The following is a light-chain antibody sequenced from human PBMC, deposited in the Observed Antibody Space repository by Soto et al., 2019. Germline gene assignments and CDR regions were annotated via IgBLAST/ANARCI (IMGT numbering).Light chain of an antibody. CDR3: GSYRSGTTLI. V-gene: IGLV2-14*01. CDR2: EVA. J-gene: IGLJ2*01. Sequence: QSVLTQPASVSGSLGQSITISRTGTSNNYVSWYQQHPGKAPKLMIDEVANRPSGVSNRFSGSKSGNTASLTISGLQAEDEADYYCGSYRSGTTLIFGGGTKLTVL. CDR1: SNNY.